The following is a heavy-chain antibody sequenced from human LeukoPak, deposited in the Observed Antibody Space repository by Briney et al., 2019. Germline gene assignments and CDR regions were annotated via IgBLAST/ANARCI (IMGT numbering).Heavy chain of an antibody. CDR1: GGSISSGSYY. Sequence: PSETLSLTCTVSGGSISSGSYYWSWIRQPAGKGLEWIGRIYTSGSTNYNPSLKSRVTISVDTSKNQFSLKLSSVTAADTAVYYCARGIAARGVLYYFDYWGQGTPVTVSS. D-gene: IGHD6-6*01. CDR2: IYTSGST. CDR3: ARGIAARGVLYYFDY. J-gene: IGHJ4*02. V-gene: IGHV4-61*02.